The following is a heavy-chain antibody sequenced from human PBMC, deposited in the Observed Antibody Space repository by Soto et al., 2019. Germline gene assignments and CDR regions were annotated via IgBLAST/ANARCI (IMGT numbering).Heavy chain of an antibody. CDR2: INAGNGNT. CDR1: GYGMTSYP. J-gene: IGHJ4*02. Sequence: NGSCKTSGYGMTSYPIHWLRKEPEQRLEWMGWINAGNGNTKYSQKFQGRVTITRDTSASTAYMELSSLRSEDTAVYYCARGLIAAAGPNLYYFEYWGQGSLVTVSS. CDR3: ARGLIAAAGPNLYYFEY. V-gene: IGHV1-3*01. D-gene: IGHD6-13*01.